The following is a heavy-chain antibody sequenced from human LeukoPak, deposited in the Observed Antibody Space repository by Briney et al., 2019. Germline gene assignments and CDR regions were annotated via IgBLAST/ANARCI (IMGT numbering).Heavy chain of an antibody. Sequence: PSETLSLTCTVSGGSISSSSYYWGWIRQPPGKGLEWIGSIYYSGSTYYNPSLKSRVTISVDTSKNQFSLKLSSVTAADTAVYYCARDYPHCTNGVCYTRAGVDYWGQGTLVTVSS. CDR2: IYYSGST. J-gene: IGHJ4*02. CDR1: GGSISSSSYY. D-gene: IGHD2-8*01. CDR3: ARDYPHCTNGVCYTRAGVDY. V-gene: IGHV4-39*07.